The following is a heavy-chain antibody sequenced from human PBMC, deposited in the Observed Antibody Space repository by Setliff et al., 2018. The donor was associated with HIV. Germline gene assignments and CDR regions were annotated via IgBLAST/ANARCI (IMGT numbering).Heavy chain of an antibody. Sequence: ASVKVSCKSSGYALTSYSLTWVRQAPGQGLEWMGWISDYNSNTEYAQKFQGRVTMTKDTSTSTAYMELRSLRPDDTAVYFCARGKVLRGNILYYWGQGTLVTVSS. V-gene: IGHV1-18*01. CDR3: ARGKVLRGNILYY. CDR2: ISDYNSNT. CDR1: GYALTSYS. J-gene: IGHJ4*02. D-gene: IGHD2-8*01.